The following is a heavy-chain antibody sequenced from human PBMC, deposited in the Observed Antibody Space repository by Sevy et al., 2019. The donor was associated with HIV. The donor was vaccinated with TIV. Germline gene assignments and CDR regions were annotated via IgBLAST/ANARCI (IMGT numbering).Heavy chain of an antibody. V-gene: IGHV3-49*03. J-gene: IGHJ3*02. CDR2: IRSKAYGGTT. CDR3: ARDRAFMDYYSGSGSFGAFDI. CDR1: GFTFGDYA. Sequence: GGSLRLSCAGSGFTFGDYALNWFRQAPGKGLAWVGFIRSKAYGGTTKNAASLKGRFTISRDDSKNTAYLEMSSLKIEDTAVYYCARDRAFMDYYSGSGSFGAFDIWGQGTMVTVSS. D-gene: IGHD3-10*01.